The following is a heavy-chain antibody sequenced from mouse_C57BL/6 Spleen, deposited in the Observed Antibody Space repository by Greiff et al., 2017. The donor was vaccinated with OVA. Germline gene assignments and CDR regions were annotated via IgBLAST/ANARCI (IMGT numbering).Heavy chain of an antibody. D-gene: IGHD2-4*01. Sequence: VKVVESGAELARPGASVKLSCKASGYTFTSYGISWVKQRTGQGLEWIGEIYPRSGNTYYNEKFKGKATLTADKSSSTAYMELRSLTSEDSAVYFCARFYDYDGAWFAYWGQGTLVTVSA. CDR3: ARFYDYDGAWFAY. CDR1: GYTFTSYG. CDR2: IYPRSGNT. J-gene: IGHJ3*01. V-gene: IGHV1-81*01.